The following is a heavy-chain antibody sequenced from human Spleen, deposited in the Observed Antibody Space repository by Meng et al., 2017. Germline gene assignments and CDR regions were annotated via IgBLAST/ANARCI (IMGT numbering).Heavy chain of an antibody. Sequence: QVQLVESGGGVVQPGRSLTIACAASGFTFRSYGMHWVRQAPGKGLEWVTIIWSGGSNKNYEDSVKGRFTISRDDSENTLYLQMNNLRVEDTAVYYCARTSSGIAVAGYFDYWGQGTLVTVSS. D-gene: IGHD6-19*01. J-gene: IGHJ4*02. CDR3: ARTSSGIAVAGYFDY. CDR1: GFTFRSYG. V-gene: IGHV3-33*01. CDR2: IWSGGSNK.